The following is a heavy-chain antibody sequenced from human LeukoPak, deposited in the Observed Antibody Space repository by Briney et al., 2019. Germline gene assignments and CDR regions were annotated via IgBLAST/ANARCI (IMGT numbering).Heavy chain of an antibody. D-gene: IGHD3-9*01. CDR3: VVQAGLTYYDISFDS. CDR2: ISSSSSTI. Sequence: GGSLRLSCAASGFTFSSYSMNWVRQAPGKGLEWVSYISSSSSTIYYADSVKGRFTISRDNAKNSLYLQMNSLTAEDTAVYYCVVQAGLTYYDISFDSWGQGTLVTVSS. J-gene: IGHJ5*01. CDR1: GFTFSSYS. V-gene: IGHV3-48*04.